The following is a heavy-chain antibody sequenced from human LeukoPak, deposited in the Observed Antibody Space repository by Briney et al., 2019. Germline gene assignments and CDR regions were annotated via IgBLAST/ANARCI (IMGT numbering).Heavy chain of an antibody. V-gene: IGHV3-23*01. CDR3: AKTHLEYSSLGYAFDI. J-gene: IGHJ3*02. Sequence: GGSLRLSCAASGFTFSSYAMSWVRQAPGKGLEWVSAISGSGGSTYYADSVKGRFTISRDNSKNTLYLQMNSLRAEDTAVYYCAKTHLEYSSLGYAFDIWGQGTMVTVSS. D-gene: IGHD6-6*01. CDR2: ISGSGGST. CDR1: GFTFSSYA.